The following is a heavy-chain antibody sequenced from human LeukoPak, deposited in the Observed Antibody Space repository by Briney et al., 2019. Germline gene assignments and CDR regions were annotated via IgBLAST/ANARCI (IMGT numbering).Heavy chain of an antibody. CDR1: GGSISSYY. Sequence: SETLSLTCTVSGGSISSYYWSWIRQPAGRGLEWIGRIDTSGNTNYKPSLKSRVTMSVDTSKNQFSLKLSSVTAADTAVYYCARVSSSWYQDWYFDLWGRGTLVTVSS. CDR3: ARVSSSWYQDWYFDL. J-gene: IGHJ2*01. D-gene: IGHD6-13*01. V-gene: IGHV4-4*07. CDR2: IDTSGNT.